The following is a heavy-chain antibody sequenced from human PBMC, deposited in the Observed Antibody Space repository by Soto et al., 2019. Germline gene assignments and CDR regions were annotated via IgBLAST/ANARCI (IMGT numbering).Heavy chain of an antibody. CDR2: ISGSGGST. D-gene: IGHD6-19*01. Sequence: GGSLRLSCAASGFTFSSYAMSWVRQAPGKGLEWVSAISGSGGSTYYADSVKGRFTISRDNSKNTLYLQMNSLRAEDTAVYYCAKDGHSSRPDYYYYYGMDVWGQGTTVTVSS. CDR1: GFTFSSYA. J-gene: IGHJ6*02. V-gene: IGHV3-23*01. CDR3: AKDGHSSRPDYYYYYGMDV.